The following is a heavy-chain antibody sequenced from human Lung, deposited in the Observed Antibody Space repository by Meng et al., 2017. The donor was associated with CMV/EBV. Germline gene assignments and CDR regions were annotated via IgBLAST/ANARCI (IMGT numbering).Heavy chain of an antibody. CDR3: ARDLRLVPSAAQEF. D-gene: IGHD2-2*01. CDR2: ISPYTGNT. V-gene: IGHV1-18*01. J-gene: IGHJ4*02. CDR1: GYTFNSFG. Sequence: ASVXVSCKTSGYTFNSFGISWVRQAPGQGLEWLGWISPYTGNTFYAQNLQGRVTLTTDRSTSTAYMELRSLTSDDTAVYYCARDLRLVPSAAQEFWGQGTXVTVSS.